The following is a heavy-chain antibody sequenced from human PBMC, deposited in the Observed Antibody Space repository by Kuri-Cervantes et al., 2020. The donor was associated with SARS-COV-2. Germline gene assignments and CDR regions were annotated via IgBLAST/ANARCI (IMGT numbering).Heavy chain of an antibody. CDR1: GGSISSYY. V-gene: IGHV4-59*12. Sequence: SETLSLTCTVSGGSISSYYWSWIRQPPGKGLEWIGYIYYSGSTNYNPSLKSRVTISVDTSKNQFSPKLSSVTAADTAVYYCARALGTTGDYWGQGTLVTVSS. J-gene: IGHJ4*02. CDR3: ARALGTTGDY. CDR2: IYYSGST. D-gene: IGHD1-1*01.